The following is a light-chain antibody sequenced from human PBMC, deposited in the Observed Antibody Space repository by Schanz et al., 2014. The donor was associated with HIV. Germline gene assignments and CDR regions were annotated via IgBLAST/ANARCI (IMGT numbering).Light chain of an antibody. V-gene: IGLV2-14*03. CDR1: NSDIGAYNY. Sequence: QSALTQPASVSGSPGQSIAISCTGTNSDIGAYNYVSWYQQHPDKAPKLIIYDVNNRPSGVSNRFSGSKSGNTASLTISGLQAEDEAEYFCSSYTTGSTVVFGGGTKLTVL. J-gene: IGLJ2*01. CDR2: DVN. CDR3: SSYTTGSTVV.